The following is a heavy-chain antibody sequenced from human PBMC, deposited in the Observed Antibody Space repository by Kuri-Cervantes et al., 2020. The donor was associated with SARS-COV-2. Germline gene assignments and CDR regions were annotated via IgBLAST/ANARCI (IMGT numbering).Heavy chain of an antibody. V-gene: IGHV4-34*01. CDR2: INHSGST. CDR1: GGSFSGYY. J-gene: IGHJ4*02. CDR3: AREVSSEQLVAFDY. D-gene: IGHD6-6*01. Sequence: ESLKISCAVYGGSFSGYYWSWIRQPPGKGLEWIGEINHSGSTNYNPSLKSRVTISVDTSKNQFSLKLGSVTAADTAVYYCAREVSSEQLVAFDYWGQGTLVTVSS.